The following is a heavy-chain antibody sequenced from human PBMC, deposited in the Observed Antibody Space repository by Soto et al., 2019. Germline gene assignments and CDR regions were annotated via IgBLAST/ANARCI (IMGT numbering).Heavy chain of an antibody. CDR3: ARDPYSSGWYVSWFDP. CDR2: ISAYNGNT. Sequence: GFVKVSCKASGYTFTSYGISWVRQAPGQGLEWMGWISAYNGNTNYAQKLQGRVTMTTDTSTSTAYMELRSLRSDDTAVYYCARDPYSSGWYVSWFDPCGQGTLVTSPQ. D-gene: IGHD6-19*01. CDR1: GYTFTSYG. J-gene: IGHJ5*02. V-gene: IGHV1-18*01.